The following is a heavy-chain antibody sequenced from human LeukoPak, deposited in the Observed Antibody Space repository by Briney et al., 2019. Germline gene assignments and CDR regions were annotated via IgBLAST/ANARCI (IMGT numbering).Heavy chain of an antibody. V-gene: IGHV4-59*01. CDR3: ARGLGSSSWYIGANWFDP. CDR1: GGSISSYY. Sequence: WETLSLTCTVSGGSISSYYWSWIRQPPGKGLEWIGYIYYSGSTNYNPSLKSRVTISVDTSKNQFSLKLSSVTAADTAVYYCARGLGSSSWYIGANWFDPWGQGTLVTVSS. J-gene: IGHJ5*02. D-gene: IGHD6-13*01. CDR2: IYYSGST.